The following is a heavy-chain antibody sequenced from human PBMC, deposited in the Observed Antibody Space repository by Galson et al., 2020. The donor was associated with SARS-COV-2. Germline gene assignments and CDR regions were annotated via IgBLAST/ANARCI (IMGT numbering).Heavy chain of an antibody. J-gene: IGHJ4*02. CDR1: GISLATSGVA. CDR2: IYWDDDK. D-gene: IGHD2-21*01. CDR3: ALRDSGGDFAD. Sequence: SGPTLVKPTETLTLTCSFAGISLATSGVAVGWIRQPPGKALEWLALIYWDDDKHYSPSLKSRLTITKDTSKNQVVLTMTEMDPVDTATYYCALRDSGGDFADWGQGSLVTVSS. V-gene: IGHV2-5*02.